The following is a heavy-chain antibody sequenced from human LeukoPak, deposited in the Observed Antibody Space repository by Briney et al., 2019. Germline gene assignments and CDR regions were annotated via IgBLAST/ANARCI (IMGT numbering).Heavy chain of an antibody. Sequence: PGGSLRLSCAVSGFTVSSNYMSWVRQAPGKGLQWVSILYSGGSTYYADSVKGRFTISRDNSKNTLYLQMNSLRAEDTALYYCARGLRYYGSGIYWYYFDYWGQGTLVTVSP. J-gene: IGHJ4*02. V-gene: IGHV3-53*01. CDR2: LYSGGST. CDR1: GFTVSSNY. D-gene: IGHD3-10*01. CDR3: ARGLRYYGSGIYWYYFDY.